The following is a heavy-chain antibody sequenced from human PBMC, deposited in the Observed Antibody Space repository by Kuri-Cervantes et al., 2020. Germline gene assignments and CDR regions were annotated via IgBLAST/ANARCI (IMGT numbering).Heavy chain of an antibody. D-gene: IGHD1-26*01. Sequence: GSLRLSCTVSGGSISSSSYYWGWIRQPPGKGLEWIGYIYYSGSTNYNPPLKSRVTISVDTSKNQFSLKLSSVTAADTAVYYCARGVRWELLLPYFDYWGQGTLVTVSS. CDR3: ARGVRWELLLPYFDY. J-gene: IGHJ4*02. CDR1: GGSISSSSYY. V-gene: IGHV4-61*05. CDR2: IYYSGST.